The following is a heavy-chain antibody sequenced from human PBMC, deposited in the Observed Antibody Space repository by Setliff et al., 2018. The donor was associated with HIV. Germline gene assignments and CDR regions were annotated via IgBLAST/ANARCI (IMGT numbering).Heavy chain of an antibody. Sequence: GASVKVSCKASGGTFSSYAISWVRQAPGQGREWMGGIIPILGIANYAQKFQGRVTITADKSTSTAYMELSSLRSEDTAVYYCARSYCSGGSCYRFDAFDIWGQGTMVTVSS. CDR1: GGTFSSYA. CDR2: IIPILGIA. CDR3: ARSYCSGGSCYRFDAFDI. D-gene: IGHD2-15*01. J-gene: IGHJ3*02. V-gene: IGHV1-69*10.